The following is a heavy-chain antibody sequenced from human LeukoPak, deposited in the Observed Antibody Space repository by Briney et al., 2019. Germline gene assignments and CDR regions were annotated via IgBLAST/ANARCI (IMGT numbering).Heavy chain of an antibody. D-gene: IGHD6-19*01. CDR2: IHPGDSDT. J-gene: IGHJ6*03. V-gene: IGHV5-51*01. CDR1: GYSFTSYW. CDR3: ARAGTYYYYHMDV. Sequence: GESLKISCKGSGYSFTSYWIGWVRQMPGKGLEWMGIIHPGDSDTRYSPSFQGQVTISADKSITTAYLQWSSLKASDTAIYYCARAGTYYYYHMDVWGKGTTVTVFS.